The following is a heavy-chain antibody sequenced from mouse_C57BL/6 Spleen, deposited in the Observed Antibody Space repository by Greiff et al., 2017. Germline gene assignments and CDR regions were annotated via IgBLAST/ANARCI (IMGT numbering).Heavy chain of an antibody. CDR1: GYTFTTSP. CDR2: FHPYNDDT. V-gene: IGHV1-47*01. J-gene: IGHJ2*01. CDR3: ARGRSYFDY. Sequence: VQLQEPGAELVKPGASVKMSCKASGYTFTTSPIEWMKQNHGKSLEWIGNFHPYNDDTKYNEKFTGKATLTVEKSSSTVYLELSRLASDVSAVYCSARGRSYFDYWGQGTTLTVSS.